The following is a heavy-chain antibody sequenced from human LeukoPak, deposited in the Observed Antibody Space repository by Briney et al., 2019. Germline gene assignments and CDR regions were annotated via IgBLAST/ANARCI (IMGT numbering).Heavy chain of an antibody. Sequence: GGSLRLSCAASGFTVSSNYMSWVRQAPGKGLEWVSVIYSGGSTYYADSVKGRFTISRDNSKNKLYLQMNSLRAEDTAVYYCARVRHGSGSYLYYFDYWGQGTLVTVSS. D-gene: IGHD3-10*01. J-gene: IGHJ4*02. V-gene: IGHV3-66*02. CDR1: GFTVSSNY. CDR3: ARVRHGSGSYLYYFDY. CDR2: IYSGGST.